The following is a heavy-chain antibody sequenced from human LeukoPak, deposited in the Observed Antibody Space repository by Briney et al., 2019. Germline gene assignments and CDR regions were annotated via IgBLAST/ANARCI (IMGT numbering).Heavy chain of an antibody. V-gene: IGHV4-39*01. Sequence: SETLSLTCAVSGASISGSPYYWGWIRQPPGEGLEWIGTMYSTGAYYKASLKSRVTISVDTTKNQFSLKLSSVTAADTAMYFCAGYSPGWYVVGWGQGTLVTVFS. CDR2: MYSTGA. D-gene: IGHD6-19*01. CDR1: GASISGSPYY. J-gene: IGHJ4*02. CDR3: AGYSPGWYVVG.